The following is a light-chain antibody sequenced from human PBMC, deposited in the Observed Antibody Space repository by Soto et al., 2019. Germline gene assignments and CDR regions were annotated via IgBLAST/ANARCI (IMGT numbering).Light chain of an antibody. CDR2: WAS. Sequence: DIVMTQSPDSLAVSLGERATINCKSSQSVLHSSTNKNYLAWYQQKPGQSPNLLIYWASAREYGVPARFSGSGSGTDFTLTISSLQAEDVAVYYCQQYYSIPWTFGQGTKVEIK. CDR3: QQYYSIPWT. J-gene: IGKJ1*01. CDR1: QSVLHSSTNKNY. V-gene: IGKV4-1*01.